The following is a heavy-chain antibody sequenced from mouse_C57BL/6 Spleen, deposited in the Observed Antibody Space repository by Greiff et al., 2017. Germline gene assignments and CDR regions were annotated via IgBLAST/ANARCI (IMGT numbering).Heavy chain of an antibody. Sequence: QVQLQQPGTELVKPGASVKLSCTASGYTFTSYWMHWVKQRPGQGLEWIGNIYPSNGGTNYNEKFTIKATLTVDKSSSTAYMQLSSLTSEDSAVYYCASGSSYRYFDGWGTGTTVTGSS. CDR2: IYPSNGGT. CDR3: ASGSSYRYFDG. J-gene: IGHJ1*03. V-gene: IGHV1-53*01. CDR1: GYTFTSYW. D-gene: IGHD1-1*01.